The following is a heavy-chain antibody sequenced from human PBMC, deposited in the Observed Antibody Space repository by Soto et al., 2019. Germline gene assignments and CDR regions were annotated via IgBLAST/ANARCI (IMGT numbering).Heavy chain of an antibody. CDR3: ASDYCSGGSCYSGYYYYYYMDV. CDR1: GFTFSSYS. CDR2: ISSSSSTI. Sequence: PGGSLRLSCAASGFTFSSYSMNWVRQAPGKGLEWISYISSSSSTIYYADSVKGRFAISRDNAKNSLYLQMNSLRAEDTAVYYCASDYCSGGSCYSGYYYYYYMDVWGKGTTVTVSS. J-gene: IGHJ6*03. V-gene: IGHV3-48*01. D-gene: IGHD2-15*01.